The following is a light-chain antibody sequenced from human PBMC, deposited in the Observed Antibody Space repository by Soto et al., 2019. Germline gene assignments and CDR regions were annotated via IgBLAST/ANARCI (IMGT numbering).Light chain of an antibody. V-gene: IGLV1-40*01. CDR3: QSHDSSLSGSV. CDR2: GNN. Sequence: VLTQPRSVSGAPAQGVTFSCTGSSSNIGAGYDIHWYQQLPGTAPKLLTYGNNNRPSGVPDRFSGSKSGTSASLAITGLQAEDEADYYCQSHDSSLSGSVFGTGTKVTVL. CDR1: SSNIGAGYD. J-gene: IGLJ1*01.